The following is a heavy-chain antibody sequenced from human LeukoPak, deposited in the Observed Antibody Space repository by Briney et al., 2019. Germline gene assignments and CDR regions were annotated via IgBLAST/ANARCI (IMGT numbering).Heavy chain of an antibody. D-gene: IGHD3-10*02. Sequence: MPGGSLRLSCAASGFTISSYSMNWVRQAPGKGLDWVSSISSSSSYIYYADSVKGRFTISRDNAKNSLYLQMNSLRAEDTAVYYCAELGITMIGGVWGKGTTVTISS. CDR2: ISSSSSYI. V-gene: IGHV3-21*01. CDR1: GFTISSYS. J-gene: IGHJ6*04. CDR3: AELGITMIGGV.